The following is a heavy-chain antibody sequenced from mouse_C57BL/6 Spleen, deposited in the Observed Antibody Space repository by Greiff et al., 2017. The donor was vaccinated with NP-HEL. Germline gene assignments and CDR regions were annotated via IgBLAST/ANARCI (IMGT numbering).Heavy chain of an antibody. CDR3: ARDLGAYGSSPRHFDY. V-gene: IGHV5-4*01. J-gene: IGHJ2*01. D-gene: IGHD1-1*01. Sequence: EVMLVESGGGLVKPGGSLKLSCAASGFTFSSYAMSWVRQTPEKRLEWVATISDGGSYTYYPDNVKGRFTISRDNAKNNLYLQMSHLKSEDTAMYYCARDLGAYGSSPRHFDYWGQGTTLTVSS. CDR2: ISDGGSYT. CDR1: GFTFSSYA.